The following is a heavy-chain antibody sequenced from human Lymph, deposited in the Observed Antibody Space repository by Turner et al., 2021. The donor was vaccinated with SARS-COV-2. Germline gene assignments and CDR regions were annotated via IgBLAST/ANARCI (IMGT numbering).Heavy chain of an antibody. Sequence: QLQLQESGPGLLKPSESLSLPCTVSGCSISSSSTSWGWIRQPQGRGLEWIGHNYYSGRNYYNQSLKSRVTISVDTYKKQFSLKLSSVTAADTAVYYCARLVRRAEYYFDYWGQGTLVTVSS. CDR2: NYYSGRN. CDR1: GCSISSSSTS. D-gene: IGHD3-10*01. V-gene: IGHV4-39*01. CDR3: ARLVRRAEYYFDY. J-gene: IGHJ4*02.